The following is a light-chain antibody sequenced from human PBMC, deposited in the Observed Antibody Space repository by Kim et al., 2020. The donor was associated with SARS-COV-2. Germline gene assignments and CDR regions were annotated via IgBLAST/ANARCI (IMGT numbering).Light chain of an antibody. CDR3: QQTYNTPPVT. V-gene: IGKV1-39*01. CDR1: QPISNY. CDR2: VGS. Sequence: DIQLTQSPSSLSASVGDRVTITCRASQPISNYLNWYQQKPGKAPNLLIFVGSSLHTGVPSRFSGSGSGTDFTLTINNLQLEDFATYYCQQTYNTPPVTFGQGTRLEIK. J-gene: IGKJ5*01.